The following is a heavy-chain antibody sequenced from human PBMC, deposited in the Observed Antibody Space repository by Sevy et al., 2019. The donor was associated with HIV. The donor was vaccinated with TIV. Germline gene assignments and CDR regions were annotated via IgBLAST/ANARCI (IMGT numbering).Heavy chain of an antibody. J-gene: IGHJ6*02. Sequence: ASVKVSCKASGYIFTDYYIHWVRQAPGQGLEWMAWINSDSGVTNYAQRFQGEVTVTRDTSLSTAYLELSRLKSNDTAIYYCARLTTKPTSDLYGMDVWGQGPTVTVSS. V-gene: IGHV1-2*02. D-gene: IGHD4-17*01. CDR2: INSDSGVT. CDR1: GYIFTDYY. CDR3: ARLTTKPTSDLYGMDV.